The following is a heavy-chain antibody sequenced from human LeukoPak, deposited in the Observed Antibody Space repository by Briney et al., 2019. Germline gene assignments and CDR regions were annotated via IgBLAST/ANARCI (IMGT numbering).Heavy chain of an antibody. V-gene: IGHV4-39*01. CDR2: IYYSGYT. J-gene: IGHJ4*02. CDR3: ARHSAAGARFDY. D-gene: IGHD6-13*01. CDR1: GGSISSSSHY. Sequence: KTSETLSLTCTVSGGSISSSSHYWGWIRQPPGKGLEWIGSIYYSGYTYYNPSPKSRVTISVDTSKNQFSLKLRSVTAADTAVYYCARHSAAGARFDYWGQGTLVTVSS.